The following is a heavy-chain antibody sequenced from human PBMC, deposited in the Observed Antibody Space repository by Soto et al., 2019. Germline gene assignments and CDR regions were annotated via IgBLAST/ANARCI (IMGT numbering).Heavy chain of an antibody. CDR1: GFTFRSYA. D-gene: IGHD1-26*01. J-gene: IGHJ4*02. CDR2: ISDTGGNT. V-gene: IGHV3-23*01. Sequence: LRLSCAASGFTFRSYATSWVRQAPGKGLEWISSISDTGGNTYYADSMKGRFTISRDNSKNTLYLQMNSLRAEDTAVYYCAKAGPNSHGRNYFDHWGQGTLVTVSS. CDR3: AKAGPNSHGRNYFDH.